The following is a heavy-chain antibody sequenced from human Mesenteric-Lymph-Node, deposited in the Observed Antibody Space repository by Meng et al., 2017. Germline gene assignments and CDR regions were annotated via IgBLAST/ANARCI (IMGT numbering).Heavy chain of an antibody. J-gene: IGHJ6*02. Sequence: SETLSLTCTVSGGSISSGSYYWSWIRQPAGKGLEWIGRIYTSGSTNYNPSLKSRVTISVDTSKNQFSLKLSSVTAADTAVYYCARDVVVVPGGKLRYAHGMDVWGQGTTVTVSS. CDR2: IYTSGST. CDR3: ARDVVVVPGGKLRYAHGMDV. CDR1: GGSISSGSYY. V-gene: IGHV4-61*02. D-gene: IGHD2-2*01.